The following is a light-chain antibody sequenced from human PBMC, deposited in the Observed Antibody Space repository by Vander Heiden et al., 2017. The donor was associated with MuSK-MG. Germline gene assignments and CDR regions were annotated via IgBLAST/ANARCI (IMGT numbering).Light chain of an antibody. CDR2: LGS. Sequence: DIVMTQSPLSLPVTPGEPASISCRSSQSLLHSNGYNYLDWYLQEPGQSPQLLIYLGSNRASGVPDRFSGSGSGTDFTLKISRVEAEDVGVYYCMQALQTPFTFGPRTRVDIQ. CDR1: QSLLHSNGYNY. J-gene: IGKJ3*01. CDR3: MQALQTPFT. V-gene: IGKV2-28*01.